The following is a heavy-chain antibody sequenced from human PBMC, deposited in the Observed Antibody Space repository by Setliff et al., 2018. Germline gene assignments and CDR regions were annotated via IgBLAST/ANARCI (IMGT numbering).Heavy chain of an antibody. V-gene: IGHV4-4*07. J-gene: IGHJ6*03. D-gene: IGHD6-19*01. CDR3: AREQWLDPPGYYYMDV. CDR1: GGSISSYY. CDR2: IYIGGSA. Sequence: SETLSLTCTVSGGSISSYYWSWVRQPAGKGLEWIGHIYIGGSANYNPSLRSRVTMSIDTSKNQFSLKLNSVTAADMAVYYCAREQWLDPPGYYYMDVWAKGTTVTVSS.